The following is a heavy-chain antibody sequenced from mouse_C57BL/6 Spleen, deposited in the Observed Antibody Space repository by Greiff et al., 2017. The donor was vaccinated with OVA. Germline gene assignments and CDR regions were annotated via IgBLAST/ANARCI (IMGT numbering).Heavy chain of an antibody. J-gene: IGHJ2*01. Sequence: EVKLMESGGGLVKPGGSLKLSCAASGFTFSDYGMHWVRQAPEKGLEWVAYISSGSSTIYYADTVKGRFTISRDNAKNTLFLQMTSLRSEDTAMYYCARGEVFDYWGQGTTLTVSS. V-gene: IGHV5-17*01. CDR3: ARGEVFDY. CDR1: GFTFSDYG. CDR2: ISSGSSTI.